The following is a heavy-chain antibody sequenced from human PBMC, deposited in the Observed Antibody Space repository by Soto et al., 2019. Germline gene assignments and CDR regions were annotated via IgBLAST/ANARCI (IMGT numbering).Heavy chain of an antibody. J-gene: IGHJ4*02. CDR3: ARDGSSGWSYGTFDY. CDR1: GGSISSYY. V-gene: IGHV4-59*01. CDR2: IYYSGST. Sequence: LQTLSLTCTVSGGSISSYYWSWIRQPPGKGLEWIGYIYYSGSTNYNPSLKSRVTISVDTSKNQFSLKLSSVTAADTAVYYCARDGSSGWSYGTFDYWGQGTLVTVSS. D-gene: IGHD6-19*01.